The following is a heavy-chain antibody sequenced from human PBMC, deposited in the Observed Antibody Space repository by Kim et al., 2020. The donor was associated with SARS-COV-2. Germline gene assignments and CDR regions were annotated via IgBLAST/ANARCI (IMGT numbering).Heavy chain of an antibody. CDR1: GGSISSYY. CDR2: IYYSGST. Sequence: SETLSLTCTVSGGSISSYYWSWIRRPPGKGLEWIGYIYYSGSTNYNPSLKSRVTISVDTSKNQFSLKLSSVTAADTAVYYCARTPYYYDSSGRKDYYYYGMDVWGQGTTVTVSS. V-gene: IGHV4-59*01. J-gene: IGHJ6*02. CDR3: ARTPYYYDSSGRKDYYYYGMDV. D-gene: IGHD3-22*01.